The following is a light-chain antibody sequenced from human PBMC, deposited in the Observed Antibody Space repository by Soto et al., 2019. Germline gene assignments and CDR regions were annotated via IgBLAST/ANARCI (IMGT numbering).Light chain of an antibody. V-gene: IGKV3-15*01. Sequence: EIVMTQSPATLPVSPGDRATLSCRASQSVSSNLAWYQQKPGQAPRLLIYGASTRATGFPARFSGSGSGTDFTLTISRLQSEDFAVYYCQQYNNWPPWTVGQGTTVDTK. J-gene: IGKJ1*01. CDR3: QQYNNWPPWT. CDR2: GAS. CDR1: QSVSSN.